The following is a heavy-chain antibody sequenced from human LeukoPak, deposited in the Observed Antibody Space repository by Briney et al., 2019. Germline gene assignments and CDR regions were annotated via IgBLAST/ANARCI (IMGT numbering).Heavy chain of an antibody. J-gene: IGHJ4*02. V-gene: IGHV4-59*01. CDR3: ARHTSGYYFDY. CDR2: IYYSGST. D-gene: IGHD3-22*01. Sequence: TSETLSLTCTVSGASINSYYWGWIRQPPGKGLEWIGYIYYSGSTIHNPSLKSRVTISADTSKNQFSLKLSSVTAADTAVYYCARHTSGYYFDYWGQGTLVIVSS. CDR1: GASINSYY.